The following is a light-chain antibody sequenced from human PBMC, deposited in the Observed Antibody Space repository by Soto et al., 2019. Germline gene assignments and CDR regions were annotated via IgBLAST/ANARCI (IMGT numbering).Light chain of an antibody. Sequence: EIVLTQSPATLSLSPGERATLSCRASQSVSSNYLAWYQQKPGQAPRLLIYGASSRATGIPDRFSGSGSGTDFTLTISRLEPEDFAVYYCKQYGSSPWTFGQGTKVDIK. CDR2: GAS. CDR1: QSVSSNY. CDR3: KQYGSSPWT. J-gene: IGKJ1*01. V-gene: IGKV3-20*01.